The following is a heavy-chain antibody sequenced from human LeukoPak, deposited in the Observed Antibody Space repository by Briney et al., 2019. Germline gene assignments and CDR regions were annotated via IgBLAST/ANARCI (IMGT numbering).Heavy chain of an antibody. CDR2: ISASGSRT. J-gene: IGHJ3*02. Sequence: GGSLRLSCEGSGFISNNYAMSWVRQAPGKRSEWVTGISASGSRTHYADSVKGRFIISRDSSKNMVFLQMNSLRVEDTALYFCAKDPNGDYIGGFDMWGQGTMVTVSS. D-gene: IGHD2-15*01. CDR1: GFISNNYA. CDR3: AKDPNGDYIGGFDM. V-gene: IGHV3-23*01.